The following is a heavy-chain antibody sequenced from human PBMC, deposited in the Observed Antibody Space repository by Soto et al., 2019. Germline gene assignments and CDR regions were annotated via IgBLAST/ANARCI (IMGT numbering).Heavy chain of an antibody. CDR1: GGLISKYS. CDR3: ATVRVRGGPLRFED. CDR2: VLHISGST. Sequence: QVQLVQSGAEVRKPGSSVKVSCKTSGGLISKYSFNWVRQAPGHGLEWMGGVLHISGSTEYAKKFQGRLTISVDRSTSTVDMELSRLRSDDTANYDCATVRVRGGPLRFEDGGQGMLISVSS. D-gene: IGHD5-12*01. V-gene: IGHV1-69*06. J-gene: IGHJ4*01.